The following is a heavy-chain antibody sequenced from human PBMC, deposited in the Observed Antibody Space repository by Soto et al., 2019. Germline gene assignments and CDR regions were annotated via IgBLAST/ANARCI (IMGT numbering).Heavy chain of an antibody. J-gene: IGHJ5*02. CDR3: ARASLITICGVVTTNWFDP. CDR1: GGTFSSYA. V-gene: IGHV1-69*01. Sequence: QVQLVQSGAEVQKPGSSVKVSCKASGGTFSSYAISWVRQAPGQGLEWMGGIIPIFGTANYAQKFQGRVTITADEYTSTAYMELSSLRSEDTAVYYCARASLITICGVVTTNWFDPWGQGTLVTVSS. D-gene: IGHD3-3*01. CDR2: IIPIFGTA.